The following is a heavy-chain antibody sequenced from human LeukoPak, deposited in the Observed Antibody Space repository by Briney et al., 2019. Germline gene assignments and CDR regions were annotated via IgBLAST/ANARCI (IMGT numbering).Heavy chain of an antibody. Sequence: EGSLRLSCAASGFTVSSNYMSWVRQAPGKGLEWVSVIYSGGSTYYADSVKGRFTISRDNSKNTLYLQMNSLRAEDTAVYYCARGLYYYDSSGYTYWGQGTLVTVSS. V-gene: IGHV3-66*01. D-gene: IGHD3-22*01. J-gene: IGHJ4*02. CDR2: IYSGGST. CDR3: ARGLYYYDSSGYTY. CDR1: GFTVSSNY.